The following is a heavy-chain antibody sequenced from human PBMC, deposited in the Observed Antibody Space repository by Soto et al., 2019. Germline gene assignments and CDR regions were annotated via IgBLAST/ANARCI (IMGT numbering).Heavy chain of an antibody. CDR2: ISWDGGST. CDR1: GFTFDDYT. Sequence: GGSLRLSCAASGFTFDDYTMHWVRQAPGKGLEWVSLISWDGGSTYYADSVKGRFTISRDNSKNSLYLQMNSLRTEDTALYYCAKDSTLVAVAGTHYFDYWGQGTLVTVSS. D-gene: IGHD6-19*01. J-gene: IGHJ4*02. V-gene: IGHV3-43*01. CDR3: AKDSTLVAVAGTHYFDY.